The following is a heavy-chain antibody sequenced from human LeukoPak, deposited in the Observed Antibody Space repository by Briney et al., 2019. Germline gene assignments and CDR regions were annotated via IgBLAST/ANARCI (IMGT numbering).Heavy chain of an antibody. J-gene: IGHJ4*02. CDR1: GFTFSSYA. V-gene: IGHV3-23*01. CDR3: AKARRDGYNLFDY. CDR2: ISSSGGNT. D-gene: IGHD5-24*01. Sequence: GGSLRLPCAASGFTFSSYAMSWVRQAPGKGLEWVSVISSSGGNTYYTDSVKGRFTVSRDISKNTLYLQMNSLRAEDTALYYCAKARRDGYNLFDYWGQGTLVTVSS.